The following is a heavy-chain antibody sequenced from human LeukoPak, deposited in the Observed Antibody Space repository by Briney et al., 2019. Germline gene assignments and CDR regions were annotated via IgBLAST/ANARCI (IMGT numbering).Heavy chain of an antibody. CDR2: ISWNSGSI. Sequence: PGGSLRLSCAASGFTFDDYAMHWVRQAPGKGLEWVSGISWNSGSIGYADSVKGRFTISRDNAKNSLYLQMNSLRAEDTALYYCAKEPYYYDSSGPFDYWGQGTLVTVSS. CDR1: GFTFDDYA. J-gene: IGHJ4*02. CDR3: AKEPYYYDSSGPFDY. V-gene: IGHV3-9*01. D-gene: IGHD3-22*01.